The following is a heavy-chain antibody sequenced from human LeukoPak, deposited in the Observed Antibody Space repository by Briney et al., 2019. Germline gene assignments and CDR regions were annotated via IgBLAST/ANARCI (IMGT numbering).Heavy chain of an antibody. Sequence: SETLSLTCAVSGGSISSSNWWSWVRQPPGKGLEWMGEIYHSGNTNYNPSLKSRVTISVDKSKNQFSLKLSSVTAADTAVYYCARDLFVVGAKAAFDIWGQGTMVTVSS. CDR2: IYHSGNT. D-gene: IGHD1-26*01. J-gene: IGHJ3*02. CDR1: GGSISSSNW. CDR3: ARDLFVVGAKAAFDI. V-gene: IGHV4-4*02.